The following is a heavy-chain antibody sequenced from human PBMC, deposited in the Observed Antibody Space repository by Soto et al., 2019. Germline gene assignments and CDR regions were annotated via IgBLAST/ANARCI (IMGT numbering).Heavy chain of an antibody. V-gene: IGHV5-51*01. D-gene: IGHD3-22*01. CDR2: IYPGDSDT. CDR3: ARHLAHTYYYDSSGFPDDAFDI. J-gene: IGHJ3*02. Sequence: EVQLVQSGAEVKKPGESLKISCKGSGYSFTSYWIGWVRQMPGKGLEWMGIIYPGDSDTRYSPSFQGQVTISADKSSSTAYLQWSSLKASDTAMYYCARHLAHTYYYDSSGFPDDAFDIWGQGTMVTVSS. CDR1: GYSFTSYW.